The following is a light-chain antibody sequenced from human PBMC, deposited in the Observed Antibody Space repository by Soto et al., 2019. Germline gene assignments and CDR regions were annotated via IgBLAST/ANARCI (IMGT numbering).Light chain of an antibody. V-gene: IGLV2-14*01. CDR1: DSDVGGYNF. Sequence: QAVVTQPASVSGSPGQSITISCTGTDSDVGGYNFVSWYQQHPDKDPQLMIYEVNIRPSGVSDRFSGPKSGNTASLTVSGLHAEDEADYYCSSYTDRNSLVVCGGGTKVTVL. CDR3: SSYTDRNSLVV. J-gene: IGLJ3*02. CDR2: EVN.